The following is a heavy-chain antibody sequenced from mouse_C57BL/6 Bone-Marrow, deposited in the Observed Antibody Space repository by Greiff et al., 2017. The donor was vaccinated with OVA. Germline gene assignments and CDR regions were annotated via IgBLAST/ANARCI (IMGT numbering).Heavy chain of an antibody. Sequence: QVQLQQSGPELVKPGASVKISCKASGYAFSSSWMNWVKQRPGKGLEWIGRIYPGDGDTNYNGKFKGKATLTADKSSSTAYMQRSSLTSEDSAVYFCARGDYYGSSYRFAYWGQGTLVTVSA. CDR1: GYAFSSSW. J-gene: IGHJ3*01. D-gene: IGHD1-1*01. CDR2: IYPGDGDT. CDR3: ARGDYYGSSYRFAY. V-gene: IGHV1-82*01.